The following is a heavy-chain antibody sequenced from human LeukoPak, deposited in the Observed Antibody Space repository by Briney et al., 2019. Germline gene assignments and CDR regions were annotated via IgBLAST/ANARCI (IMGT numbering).Heavy chain of an antibody. Sequence: GGSLRLSCTVSGFTVSSNSMSWVRQAPGKGLEWMGIIYPGDSDTRYSPSFQGQVTISADKSISTAYLQWSSLKASDTAMYYCARHVFNYYDSSGYYYYYYYMDVWGKGTTVTVSS. J-gene: IGHJ6*03. CDR2: IYPGDSDT. V-gene: IGHV5-51*01. CDR3: ARHVFNYYDSSGYYYYYYYMDV. D-gene: IGHD3-22*01. CDR1: GFTVSSNS.